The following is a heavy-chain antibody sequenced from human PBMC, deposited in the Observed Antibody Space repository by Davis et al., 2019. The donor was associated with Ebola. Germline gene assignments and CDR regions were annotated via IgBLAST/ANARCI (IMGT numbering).Heavy chain of an antibody. D-gene: IGHD2-15*01. CDR2: MSFDGSIE. J-gene: IGHJ6*02. Sequence: GESLKISCEASGFSFENYGMHWVRQTPGKGLEWVAVMSFDGSIEYYADSVQGRFTISRDNSKNMLFLQLDRLRPDDTAVYYCAKDLRYSSSSLYYHNGMDVWGQGTTVTVSS. CDR3: AKDLRYSSSSLYYHNGMDV. CDR1: GFSFENYG. V-gene: IGHV3-30*18.